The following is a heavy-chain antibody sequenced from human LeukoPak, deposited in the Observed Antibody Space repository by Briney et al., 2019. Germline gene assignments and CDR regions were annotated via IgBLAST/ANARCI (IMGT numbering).Heavy chain of an antibody. CDR3: ANRAWLDS. CDR2: TTDSGGKT. J-gene: IGHJ4*02. V-gene: IGHV3-23*01. Sequence: GGSLRLSCAASGFTFSTFAMNWVRQAPGKGLEWVSVTTDSGGKTYYADSVKGRFIISRDNSQNTLYLQMNSLRVEDTAVYYCANRAWLDSWGQGTLVTVSS. CDR1: GFTFSTFA. D-gene: IGHD5-12*01.